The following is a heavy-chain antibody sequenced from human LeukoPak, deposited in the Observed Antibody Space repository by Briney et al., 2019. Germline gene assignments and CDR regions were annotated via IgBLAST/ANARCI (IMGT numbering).Heavy chain of an antibody. CDR3: ARDGYCSSTSCSNYYYYYYMDV. CDR2: ISYDGSNK. J-gene: IGHJ6*03. D-gene: IGHD2-2*03. CDR1: GFTFSSHA. Sequence: GGSLRLSCAASGFTFSSHAMHWVRQAPGKGLEWVAVISYDGSNKYYADSVKGRFTISRDNSKNTLYLQMNSLRAEDTAVYYCARDGYCSSTSCSNYYYYYYMDVWGKGTTVTVSS. V-gene: IGHV3-30*01.